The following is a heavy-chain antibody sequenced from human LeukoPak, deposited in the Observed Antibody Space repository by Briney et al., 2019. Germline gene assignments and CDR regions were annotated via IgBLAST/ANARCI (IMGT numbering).Heavy chain of an antibody. J-gene: IGHJ5*02. CDR1: GFSISSGYY. V-gene: IGHV4-38-2*02. CDR2: IYHGEST. CDR3: AKDSGGGRVGWFDP. D-gene: IGHD3-16*01. Sequence: SETLSLTCTVSGFSISSGYYWGWIRQPPGKGLEWIGSIYHGESTYYNPSLMSRVTLSVDTSKNQFSLKLSSVTAADTAVYYCAKDSGGGRVGWFDPWGQGTLVTVSS.